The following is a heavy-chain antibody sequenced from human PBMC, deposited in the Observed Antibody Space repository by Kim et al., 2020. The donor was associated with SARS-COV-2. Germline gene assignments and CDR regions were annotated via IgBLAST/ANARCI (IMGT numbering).Heavy chain of an antibody. CDR2: IIPIFGTA. V-gene: IGHV1-69*13. Sequence: SVKVSCKASGGTFSSYAISWVRQAPGQGLEWMGGIIPIFGTANYAQKFQGRVTITADESTSTAYMELSSLRSEDTAVYYCARGDKRWELLHHDAFDIWGQGTMVTVSS. J-gene: IGHJ3*02. CDR3: ARGDKRWELLHHDAFDI. D-gene: IGHD1-26*01. CDR1: GGTFSSYA.